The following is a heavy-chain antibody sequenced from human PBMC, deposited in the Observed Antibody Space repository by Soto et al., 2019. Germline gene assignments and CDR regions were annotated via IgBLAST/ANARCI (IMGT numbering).Heavy chain of an antibody. CDR3: AREADVAFDI. CDR2: IYDSGYT. V-gene: IGHV4-30-2*01. CDR1: GGSISSGGYS. J-gene: IGHJ3*02. Sequence: QLQLQESGSGLVNPSQTLSLTCAVSGGSISSGGYSCNWIRQPPGKGLEWIGYIYDSGYTYYNPSLKSRVTISVDRSKNQFSLKFSSVTAADTAVYYCAREADVAFDIWGQGTLVTVSS.